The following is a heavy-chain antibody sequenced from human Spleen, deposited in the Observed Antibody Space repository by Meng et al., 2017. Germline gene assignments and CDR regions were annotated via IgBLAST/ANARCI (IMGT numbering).Heavy chain of an antibody. J-gene: IGHJ5*02. Sequence: VQRGQAGAEVKKPGASVKGSCQASGYTFTTYGFHWVRQAPGQRLEWMGWINVGNGNTKYSQKFQGRVTIIRDTSASTAYMELSSLRSEDTAVYDCARSVYDSSAMVDPWGQGTLVTVSS. CDR2: INVGNGNT. CDR3: ARSVYDSSAMVDP. D-gene: IGHD3-22*01. V-gene: IGHV1-3*01. CDR1: GYTFTTYG.